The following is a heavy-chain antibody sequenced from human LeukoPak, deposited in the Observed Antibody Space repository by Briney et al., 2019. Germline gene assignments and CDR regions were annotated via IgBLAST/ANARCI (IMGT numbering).Heavy chain of an antibody. CDR1: GFTVSSNY. CDR2: IYSFGST. Sequence: GGSLRLSCAASGFTVSSNYMSWVRQAPGKGLEWVSVIYSFGSTYYPASVKGRFTISRDNSKNTLYLQMNSLRAEDTAVYYCARRSNYYYYYGMDVWGQGTTVTVSS. V-gene: IGHV3-53*01. J-gene: IGHJ6*02. CDR3: ARRSNYYYYYGMDV.